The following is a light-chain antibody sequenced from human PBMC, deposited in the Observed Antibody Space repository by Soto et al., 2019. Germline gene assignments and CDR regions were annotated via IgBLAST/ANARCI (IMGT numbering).Light chain of an antibody. CDR2: AAS. J-gene: IGKJ5*01. V-gene: IGKV1-9*01. Sequence: DIQLTQSPSFLSASVGYRFTITCRASQGISSYLAWYQQKPGKAPKLLIYAASTLQSGVPSRFSGSGSGTEFTLTISSLQPEDFATYYCQQLNSYITFGQGTRLEIK. CDR1: QGISSY. CDR3: QQLNSYIT.